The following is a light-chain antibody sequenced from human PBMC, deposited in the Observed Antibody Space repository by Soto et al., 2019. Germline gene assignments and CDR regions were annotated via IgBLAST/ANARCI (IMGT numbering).Light chain of an antibody. J-gene: IGLJ1*01. CDR2: EVI. CDR3: SSYTSSSIDYV. Sequence: QSALTQPASVSGSPGQSITISCTGTSSDVGGYNYVSWYQQHPGKAPKLMIYEVINLPSGVSNRFSGSKSGNTASLTISGLQAEDEADYYCSSYTSSSIDYVFGTGTKLTVL. CDR1: SSDVGGYNY. V-gene: IGLV2-14*01.